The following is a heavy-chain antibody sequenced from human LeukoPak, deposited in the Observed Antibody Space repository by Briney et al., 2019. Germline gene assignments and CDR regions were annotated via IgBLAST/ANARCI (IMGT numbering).Heavy chain of an antibody. CDR3: AEDLSDYGDY. CDR2: ISYDGSNK. Sequence: GRSLRLSCAASGFTFSSYGMHWVRQAPGKGLEWVAVISYDGSNKYYADSVKGRFTISRDNSKNTLYLQMNSLRAEDTAVYYCAEDLSDYGDYWGQGTLVTVSS. V-gene: IGHV3-30*18. CDR1: GFTFSSYG. J-gene: IGHJ4*02.